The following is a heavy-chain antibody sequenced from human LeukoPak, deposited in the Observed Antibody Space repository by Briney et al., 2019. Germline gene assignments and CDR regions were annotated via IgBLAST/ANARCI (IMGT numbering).Heavy chain of an antibody. D-gene: IGHD5-18*01. J-gene: IGHJ4*02. V-gene: IGHV6-1*01. CDR3: ARGLDTAIAY. Sequence: PSETLSLTCAISGDSVSSNSATWNWIRQSPSRGLEWLGRTYYKPKWQSDYAVSVKSRIILNPDTSKNQFSLQLNSVTPEDTAVYFCARGLDTAIAYWGQGTLVTVSS. CDR2: TYYKPKWQS. CDR1: GDSVSSNSAT.